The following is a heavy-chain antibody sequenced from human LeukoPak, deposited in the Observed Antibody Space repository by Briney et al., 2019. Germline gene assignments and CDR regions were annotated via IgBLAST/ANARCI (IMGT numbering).Heavy chain of an antibody. Sequence: SQTLSLTCTVSGASISSGNYYWSWIRQPAGKGLEWIGRIYTSGSTTYNPTLQSRVTISADTSKNQPSLKLSSVTAADSAMYYCARESDLSNYDRTDYWGQGTLVTVSS. J-gene: IGHJ4*02. V-gene: IGHV4-61*02. D-gene: IGHD4/OR15-4a*01. CDR1: GASISSGNYY. CDR3: ARESDLSNYDRTDY. CDR2: IYTSGST.